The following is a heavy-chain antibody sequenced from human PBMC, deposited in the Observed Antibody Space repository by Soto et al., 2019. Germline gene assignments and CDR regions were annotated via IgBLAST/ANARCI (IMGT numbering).Heavy chain of an antibody. CDR2: TNSDGSSV. Sequence: EVQLVESGGGLVQPGGSLRLSCAASGFTLSDNWIHWVRRVPGKGLVWVSRTNSDGSSVTYADSVKGRFTLSRDNAKYTWFLQMDSPRVEDTAMYYCVRAPEQRPFDYWGQGTLVTVSS. V-gene: IGHV3-74*03. CDR1: GFTLSDNW. J-gene: IGHJ4*02. CDR3: VRAPEQRPFDY. D-gene: IGHD6-25*01.